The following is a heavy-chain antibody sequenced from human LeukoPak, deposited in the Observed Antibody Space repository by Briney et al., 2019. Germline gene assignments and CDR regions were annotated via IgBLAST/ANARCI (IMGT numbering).Heavy chain of an antibody. CDR2: ISNSSSYI. V-gene: IGHV3-21*01. J-gene: IGHJ6*03. CDR3: SRDISSSYYYYMDV. Sequence: GGSLTLSCAASGFTFSSYSMNWIRQAPGKGLEWVSSISNSSSYIYYADPVKGRFTIARANDKNSLYLQMTGLGAEATAEYYCSRDISSSYYYYMDVWGKGTTVTVSS. D-gene: IGHD6-6*01. CDR1: GFTFSSYS.